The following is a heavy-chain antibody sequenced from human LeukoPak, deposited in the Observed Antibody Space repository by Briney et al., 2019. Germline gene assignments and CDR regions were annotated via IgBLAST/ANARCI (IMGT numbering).Heavy chain of an antibody. Sequence: SETLSLTCTVSDDSISDYYRGWIRQPPGPGLEWIGYFYSSGRSTYNPSLKSRVTISADTSKNHFALKLTSVTTADTAVYYCTRGAGWLIDYWGQGILVTVSS. CDR3: TRGAGWLIDY. D-gene: IGHD3-16*01. CDR1: DDSISDYY. J-gene: IGHJ4*02. V-gene: IGHV4-59*01. CDR2: FYSSGRS.